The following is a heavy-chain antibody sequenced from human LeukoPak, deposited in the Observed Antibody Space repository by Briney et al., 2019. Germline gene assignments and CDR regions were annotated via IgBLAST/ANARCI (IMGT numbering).Heavy chain of an antibody. CDR2: INHSGST. Sequence: PSETLSLTCAVYGGSFSGYYWSWIRQPPGKGPEWIGEINHSGSTNYNPSLKSRVTISVDTSKNQFSLKLSSVTAVDTAVYYCARHRCSGGSCYPMNWFDPWGQGTLVTVSS. D-gene: IGHD2-15*01. CDR3: ARHRCSGGSCYPMNWFDP. J-gene: IGHJ5*02. V-gene: IGHV4-34*01. CDR1: GGSFSGYY.